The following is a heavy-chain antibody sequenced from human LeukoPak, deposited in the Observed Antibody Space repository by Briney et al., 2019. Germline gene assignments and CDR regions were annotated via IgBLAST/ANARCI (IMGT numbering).Heavy chain of an antibody. CDR1: GYTFTSYY. CDR3: ARGGPQASRYCSGGSCLYPFDY. J-gene: IGHJ4*02. D-gene: IGHD2-15*01. V-gene: IGHV1-46*01. CDR2: INPSGGST. Sequence: ASVKVSCKASGYTFTSYYMHWVRQAPGQGLEWMGIINPSGGSTSYAQKFQGRVTMTRDTSTSTVYMELSSLRSEDTAVYYCARGGPQASRYCSGGSCLYPFDYWGQGTLVTVSS.